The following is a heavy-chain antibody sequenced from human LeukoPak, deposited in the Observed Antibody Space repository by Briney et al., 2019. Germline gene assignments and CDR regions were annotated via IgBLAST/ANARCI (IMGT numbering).Heavy chain of an antibody. Sequence: GGSLRLSCAAPGFTFSSYWMRWVRQAPGKGLVWVSRIKTDGSRTTYADSVKGRFTISRDNAKNTLYLQMNSLRAEDTAVYYCARESYCVGGSCYSGRAFDIWGQGTMVTVSS. CDR1: GFTFSSYW. V-gene: IGHV3-74*01. J-gene: IGHJ3*02. CDR3: ARESYCVGGSCYSGRAFDI. D-gene: IGHD2-15*01. CDR2: IKTDGSRT.